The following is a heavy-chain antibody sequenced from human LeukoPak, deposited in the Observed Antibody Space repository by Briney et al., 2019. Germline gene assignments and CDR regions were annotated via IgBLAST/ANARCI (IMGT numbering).Heavy chain of an antibody. D-gene: IGHD6-13*01. Sequence: SETLSLTCAVYGGSFSGYYWSWIRQPPGKGLGWIGEINHSGSTNYNPSLKSRVTISVDTSKNQFSLKLSSVTAADTAVYYCAREGSSSWYLNFDYWGQGTLVTVSS. J-gene: IGHJ4*02. V-gene: IGHV4-34*01. CDR3: AREGSSSWYLNFDY. CDR1: GGSFSGYY. CDR2: INHSGST.